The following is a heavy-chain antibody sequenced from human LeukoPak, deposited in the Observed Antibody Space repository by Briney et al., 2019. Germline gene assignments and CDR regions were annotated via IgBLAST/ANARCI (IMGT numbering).Heavy chain of an antibody. V-gene: IGHV4-61*02. Sequence: SQTLSLTCTVSGGSISSGSYYWSWIRQPAGKGLEWIGRIYTSGSTNYNPSLKSRVTIPVDTSKNQFSLKLSSVTAADTAVYYCARYCSGGSCYFDLWGQGTLVTVSS. CDR2: IYTSGST. CDR3: ARYCSGGSCYFDL. J-gene: IGHJ5*02. D-gene: IGHD2-15*01. CDR1: GGSISSGSYY.